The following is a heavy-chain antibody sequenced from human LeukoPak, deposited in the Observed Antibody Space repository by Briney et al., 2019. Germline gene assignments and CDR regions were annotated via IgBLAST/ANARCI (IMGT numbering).Heavy chain of an antibody. D-gene: IGHD3/OR15-3a*01. V-gene: IGHV4-61*02. Sequence: PSQTLSLTCTVSGGSISSGSYYWSWIRQPAGKGLEWIGRIYTSGSTNYNPSLKSRVTISVDTSKNQFSLKLTSVTAADTAVYYCAREKALTDHHDFTGYDWEYWGQGSLVTVSS. CDR3: AREKALTDHHDFTGYDWEY. CDR1: GGSISSGSYY. CDR2: IYTSGST. J-gene: IGHJ4*02.